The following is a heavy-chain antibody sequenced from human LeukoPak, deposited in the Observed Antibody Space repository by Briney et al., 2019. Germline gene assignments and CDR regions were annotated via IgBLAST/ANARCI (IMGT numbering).Heavy chain of an antibody. V-gene: IGHV4-59*02. CDR2: IYYSGNT. CDR1: GGSVSGYY. Sequence: SETLSLTCTVSGGSVSGYYWSWIRQPPGKGLEWIAYIYYSGNTNYNPSLKSRVTLSVDTSKNQFSLRLSSVTAADTAMYYCAREVSARDGSLGRPFDYWGQGTLVTVSS. CDR3: AREVSARDGSLGRPFDY. J-gene: IGHJ4*02. D-gene: IGHD5-24*01.